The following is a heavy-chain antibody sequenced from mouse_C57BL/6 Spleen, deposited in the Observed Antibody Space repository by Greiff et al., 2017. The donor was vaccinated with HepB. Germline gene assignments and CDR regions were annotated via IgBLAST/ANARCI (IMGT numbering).Heavy chain of an antibody. Sequence: QVQLQQSGPELVKPGASVKISCKASGYAFSSSWMNWVKQRPGKGLEWIGRIYPGDGDTNYNQKFKGKAILTADKSSSTAYMELRSLTSEDSAVYYCTRKDSTGTTSSYYFDYWGQGTTLTVSS. J-gene: IGHJ2*01. V-gene: IGHV1-82*01. D-gene: IGHD4-1*02. CDR1: GYAFSSSW. CDR3: TRKDSTGTTSSYYFDY. CDR2: IYPGDGDT.